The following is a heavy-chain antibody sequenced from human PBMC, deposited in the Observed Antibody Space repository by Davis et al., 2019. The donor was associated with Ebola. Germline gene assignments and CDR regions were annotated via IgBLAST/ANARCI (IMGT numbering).Heavy chain of an antibody. CDR3: AREAMGPYYYYYVMDV. V-gene: IGHV4-4*02. CDR1: GGSISSSNW. J-gene: IGHJ6*02. D-gene: IGHD5-18*01. Sequence: MPSETLSLTCAVSGGSISSSNWWSWVRQPPGKGLEWIGEINHSGSTNYNPSLKSRVTISVDTSKNQFSLKLSSVTAADTAVYYCAREAMGPYYYYYVMDVWGQGTTVTVSS. CDR2: INHSGST.